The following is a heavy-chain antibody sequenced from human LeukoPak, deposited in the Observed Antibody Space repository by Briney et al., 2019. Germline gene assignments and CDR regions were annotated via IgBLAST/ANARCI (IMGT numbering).Heavy chain of an antibody. CDR2: INPKSGGT. D-gene: IGHD2-2*02. CDR1: GGTFSSYA. CDR3: ARGHCTTSTCHTDY. V-gene: IGHV1-2*06. J-gene: IGHJ4*02. Sequence: ASVKVSCKASGGTFSSYAISWVRQAPGQGLEWMGRINPKSGGTNYAQNFQGSVTMTRDTSIGTAYLELGKLRSDDTAVYYCARGHCTTSTCHTDYWGQGTLVTVSS.